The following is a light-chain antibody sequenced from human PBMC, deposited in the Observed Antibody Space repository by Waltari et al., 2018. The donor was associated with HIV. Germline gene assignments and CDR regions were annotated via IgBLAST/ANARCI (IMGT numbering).Light chain of an antibody. J-gene: IGLJ3*02. V-gene: IGLV6-57*02. CDR1: SGTIAGNY. CDR3: QSYDTNHRV. CDR2: EGD. Sequence: NFMLTQPHSLSESPGKTVTISCTVSSGTIAGNYVQLCHQRPGSAPTAVVFEGDHRPSGVPGRFSGSFDSSSSSASLTISGLKTEDEAAYSCQSYDTNHRVFGGGTKLTVL.